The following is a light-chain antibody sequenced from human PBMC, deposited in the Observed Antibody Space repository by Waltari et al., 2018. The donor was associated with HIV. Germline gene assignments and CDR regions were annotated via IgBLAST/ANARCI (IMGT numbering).Light chain of an antibody. J-gene: IGKJ2*01. V-gene: IGKV1-5*03. CDR2: KAS. CDR1: QTIRSW. CDR3: RQYQSYSQT. Sequence: DIQMTQSPSILSASVGDRVTITCRASQTIRSWLAWYQQKPGKAPNLLIYKASNLKSGVPSRFTGSGSGTDYTLTISSLQPDDSAIYYCRQYQSYSQTFGQGTKLEIK.